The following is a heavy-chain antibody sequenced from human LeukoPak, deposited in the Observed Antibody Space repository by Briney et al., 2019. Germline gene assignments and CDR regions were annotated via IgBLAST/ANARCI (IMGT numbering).Heavy chain of an antibody. D-gene: IGHD2-15*01. J-gene: IGHJ4*02. CDR1: GFTFSSYA. Sequence: PGGSLRLSCAASGFTFSSYAMSWVRQAPGKGLEWVSAISATGNTYHADSVKGRFTISRDSSKNTLFLQMNRLRPEDAAVYYCAKAPVTTCRGAFCYPFDYWGLGTLVTVSS. V-gene: IGHV3-23*01. CDR2: ISATGNT. CDR3: AKAPVTTCRGAFCYPFDY.